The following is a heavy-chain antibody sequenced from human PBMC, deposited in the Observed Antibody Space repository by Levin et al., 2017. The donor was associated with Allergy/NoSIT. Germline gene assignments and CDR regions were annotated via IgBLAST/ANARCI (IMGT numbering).Heavy chain of an antibody. J-gene: IGHJ5*01. V-gene: IGHV1-2*02. CDR1: GYTFTDYY. Sequence: GESLKISCKASGYTFTDYYLHWVRQAPGHGLEWMGWISPNSGRTNYAQQFQGRITMTRDTSLSASYLELSSLRPDDTAVYYCAGDNEVGDNTYTWCDSWGPGTLVTVSS. D-gene: IGHD1-26*01. CDR2: ISPNSGRT. CDR3: AGDNEVGDNTYTWCDS.